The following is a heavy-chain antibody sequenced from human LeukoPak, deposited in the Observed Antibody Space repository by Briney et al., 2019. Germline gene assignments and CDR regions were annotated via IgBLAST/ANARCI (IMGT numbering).Heavy chain of an antibody. Sequence: SETLSLTCTVSGGSISSGSYYWSWIRQPAGKGLEWIVRIYTSGSTNYNPSLKSRVTISVDTSKNQFSLKLSSVTAADTAVYYCARGGDGCTINPPFFDYWGQGTLITVSS. V-gene: IGHV4-61*02. CDR3: ARGGDGCTINPPFFDY. J-gene: IGHJ4*02. D-gene: IGHD5-24*01. CDR1: GGSISSGSYY. CDR2: IYTSGST.